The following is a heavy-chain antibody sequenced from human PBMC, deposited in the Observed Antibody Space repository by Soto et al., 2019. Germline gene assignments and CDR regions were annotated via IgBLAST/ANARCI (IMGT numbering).Heavy chain of an antibody. CDR3: ARRMTMIPLNAFDI. D-gene: IGHD3-22*01. CDR1: GFSLSTSGVG. Sequence: QITLKESGPTLVKPTQTLTLTCTFSGFSLSTSGVGVGWIRQPPGKALEWLALIYWDDDKRYSPSLKSRLTITKDTSKNQVVLTMTNIDPVDTGTYYCARRMTMIPLNAFDIWGQGTMVTVSS. V-gene: IGHV2-5*02. J-gene: IGHJ3*02. CDR2: IYWDDDK.